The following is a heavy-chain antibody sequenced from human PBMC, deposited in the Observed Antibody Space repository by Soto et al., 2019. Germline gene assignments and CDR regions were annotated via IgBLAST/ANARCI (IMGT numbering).Heavy chain of an antibody. D-gene: IGHD5-18*01. J-gene: IGHJ6*02. V-gene: IGHV3-9*01. CDR2: IRWNSCSI. Sequence: GGSLRLSCAASGFTFDDYAMHWVRQAPGKGLEWVSGIRWNSCSIGYADSVKSRFTISRDNAKDSLYLQMNSLRAEDTALYYCAKDMGAMAYYYGMDVWGQGTTVTVSS. CDR1: GFTFDDYA. CDR3: AKDMGAMAYYYGMDV.